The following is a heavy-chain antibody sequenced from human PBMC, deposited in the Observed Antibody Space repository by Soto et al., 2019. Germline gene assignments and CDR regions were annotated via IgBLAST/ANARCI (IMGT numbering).Heavy chain of an antibody. CDR2: ISAHKGNP. V-gene: IGHV1-18*01. CDR1: GYAFTTYG. CDR3: ARGRYGDY. Sequence: QVHLVQSGAEVKKPGASVKVSCKGSGYAFTTYGITWVRQAPGQGLEWMGWISAHKGNPNYAQKHKSRVTETSDTSTSTAYMELRSLGADDTAVYYCARGRYGDYWGQGALVTVSS. D-gene: IGHD1-1*01. J-gene: IGHJ4*02.